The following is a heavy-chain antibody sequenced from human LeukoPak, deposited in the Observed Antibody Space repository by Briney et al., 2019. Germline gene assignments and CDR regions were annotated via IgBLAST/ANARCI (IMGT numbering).Heavy chain of an antibody. D-gene: IGHD6-13*01. Sequence: PSETLSLTCTVSGGSISSYYWSWIRQPPGKGLEWIGYIYDSGSTNYDPSLHSRVTISVDASKNQFSLKLSSVTAADTAVYYCARLYSSSWYGMDVWGQGTTVTVSS. CDR3: ARLYSSSWYGMDV. CDR1: GGSISSYY. J-gene: IGHJ6*02. CDR2: IYDSGST. V-gene: IGHV4-59*08.